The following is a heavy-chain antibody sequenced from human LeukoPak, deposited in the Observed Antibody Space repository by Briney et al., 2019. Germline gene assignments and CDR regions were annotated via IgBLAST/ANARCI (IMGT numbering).Heavy chain of an antibody. CDR3: AKDRVAGTGPPRN. V-gene: IGHV3-23*01. CDR2: ISGSGGST. Sequence: GGSLRLSCAASGFTFSSYAMSWVRQAPGKGLEWVSAISGSGGSTYYADSVKGRFTISRDDSKNTLYLQMNSLRAEDTAVYYCAKDRVAGTGPPRNWGQGTLVTVSS. J-gene: IGHJ4*02. D-gene: IGHD6-19*01. CDR1: GFTFSSYA.